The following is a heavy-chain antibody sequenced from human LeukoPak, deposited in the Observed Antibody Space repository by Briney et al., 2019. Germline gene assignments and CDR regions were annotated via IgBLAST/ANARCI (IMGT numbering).Heavy chain of an antibody. CDR3: VGAPAGGLAWLSPFDF. Sequence: SETLSLTCTVSGVSISSRNDYWGWTRQPPGTGLEWIWTMYYGGNTYYNPSLKSRLTISVDTSNNQFSLKLSSVPAADTAVYYCVGAPAGGLAWLSPFDFWGQGTMVTVSS. V-gene: IGHV4-39*01. D-gene: IGHD2-2*01. J-gene: IGHJ4*02. CDR1: GVSISSRNDY. CDR2: MYYGGNT.